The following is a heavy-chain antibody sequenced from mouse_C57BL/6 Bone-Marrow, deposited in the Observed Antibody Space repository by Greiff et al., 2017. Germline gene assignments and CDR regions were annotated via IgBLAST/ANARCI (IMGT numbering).Heavy chain of an antibody. CDR1: GYTFTSYW. CDR3: ARNDGYYGLAY. J-gene: IGHJ3*01. V-gene: IGHV1-69*01. D-gene: IGHD2-3*01. Sequence: VQLQQPGAELVMPGASVKLSCKASGYTFTSYWMHWVKQRPGQGLEWIGELDPSDSYTTYNQKFQGKSTLTVDKSSSTAYMHLSSLTSEDSAGYYCARNDGYYGLAYWGQGTLVTVSA. CDR2: LDPSDSYT.